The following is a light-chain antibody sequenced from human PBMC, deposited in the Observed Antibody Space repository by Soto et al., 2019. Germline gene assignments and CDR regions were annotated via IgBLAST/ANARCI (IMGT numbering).Light chain of an antibody. CDR3: QQYYSSPLT. V-gene: IGKV4-1*01. CDR2: WAS. CDR1: QSVLSSSNSRNY. Sequence: DIVMTQSPDSLAVSLGERATFNCKSSQSVLSSSNSRNYLAWYQQKPRQPPKLLIYWASTRESGVPDRFSGSGSGTDFTLTISNLQAEDVAVYYCQQYYSSPLTLGQGTKVEIK. J-gene: IGKJ1*01.